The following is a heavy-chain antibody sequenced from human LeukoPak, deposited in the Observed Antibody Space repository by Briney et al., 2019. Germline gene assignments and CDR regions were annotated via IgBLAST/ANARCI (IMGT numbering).Heavy chain of an antibody. CDR3: AADGSGVRPSYCGGDCYSGTAEYFQH. CDR2: IVVGSGNT. V-gene: IGHV1-58*01. Sequence: SVKVSCKASGFTFTSSAVQWVRQARGQRLEWIGWIVVGSGNTNYAQKFQERVTITRDMSTSTAYMELSSLRSEDTAVYYCAADGSGVRPSYCGGDCYSGTAEYFQHWGQGTLVTVS. J-gene: IGHJ1*01. D-gene: IGHD2-21*02. CDR1: GFTFTSSA.